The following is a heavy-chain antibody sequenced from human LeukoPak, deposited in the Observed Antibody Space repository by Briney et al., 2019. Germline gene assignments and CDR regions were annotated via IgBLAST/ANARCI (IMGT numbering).Heavy chain of an antibody. CDR1: GYTFTSYG. V-gene: IGHV1-18*01. J-gene: IGHJ4*02. CDR2: ISAYNGNT. Sequence: ASVKVSCKASGYTFTSYGISWVRQAPGQGLEWMGWISAYNGNTNYAQKFQGRVTMTRDTSISTAYMELSRLRSDDTAVYYCARAPDRYDFWSGYYSYYFDYWGQGTLVTVSS. CDR3: ARAPDRYDFWSGYYSYYFDY. D-gene: IGHD3-3*01.